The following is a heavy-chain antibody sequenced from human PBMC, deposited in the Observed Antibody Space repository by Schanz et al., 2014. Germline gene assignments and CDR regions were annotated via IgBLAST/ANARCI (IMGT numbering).Heavy chain of an antibody. CDR3: AGAFDSSGYYFDY. CDR2: INPSGGST. V-gene: IGHV1-46*03. D-gene: IGHD3-22*01. Sequence: QVQLIQSGAEVKKPGASVKVSCKLSGGTFTTYYMLWVRQAPGQGLEWMGIINPSGGSTRYGQKFQGRITVTTDTSTSTVYMELSGLRSEDTAVYYCAGAFDSSGYYFDYWGQGTLVTVSS. J-gene: IGHJ4*02. CDR1: GGTFTTYY.